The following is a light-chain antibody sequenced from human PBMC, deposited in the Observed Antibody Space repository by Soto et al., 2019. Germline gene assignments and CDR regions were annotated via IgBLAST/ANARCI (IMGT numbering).Light chain of an antibody. CDR3: NSYRTVSTYV. CDR1: SSDIGGYNF. V-gene: IGLV2-14*01. Sequence: QSVLTQPASVSGSPGQSITIACTGTSSDIGGYNFVSWYQQHPGKAPKLLIYDVGNRPSGVSNRFSGSKSGNTPSLTISGLQAEDEAHYYCNSYRTVSTYVFGTGTKLTVL. J-gene: IGLJ1*01. CDR2: DVG.